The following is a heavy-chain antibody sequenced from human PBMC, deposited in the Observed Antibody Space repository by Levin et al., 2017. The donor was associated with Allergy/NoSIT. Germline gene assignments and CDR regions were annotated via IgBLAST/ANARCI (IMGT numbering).Heavy chain of an antibody. D-gene: IGHD6-13*01. CDR1: GFTLSNFW. J-gene: IGHJ4*02. V-gene: IGHV3-74*01. CDR3: AKGTSIAAAATAAP. CDR2: INSDSSRT. Sequence: GGSLRLSCEASGFTLSNFWMHWVRQAPGKGLVWVSRINSDSSRTNYADAVKGRFTISRDNAKNTLYLQMNSLGAEDTAVYYCAKGTSIAAAATAAPWGQGTLVTVSS.